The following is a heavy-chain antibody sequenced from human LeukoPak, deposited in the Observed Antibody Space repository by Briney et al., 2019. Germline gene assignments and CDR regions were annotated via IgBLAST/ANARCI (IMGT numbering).Heavy chain of an antibody. J-gene: IGHJ1*01. V-gene: IGHV4-34*01. D-gene: IGHD6-19*01. CDR1: GFTFSSYW. CDR3: ARRRLVLGYFQH. CDR2: INHSGST. Sequence: KSGGSLRLSCAASGFTFSSYWMSWVRQAPGKGLEWIGEINHSGSTNYNPSLKSRVTISVDTPKNQFSLKLSSVTAADTAVYYCARRRLVLGYFQHWGQGTLVTVSS.